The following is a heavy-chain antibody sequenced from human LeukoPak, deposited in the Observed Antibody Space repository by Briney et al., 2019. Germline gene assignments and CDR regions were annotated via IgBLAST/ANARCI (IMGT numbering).Heavy chain of an antibody. D-gene: IGHD3-10*01. V-gene: IGHV1-8*01. CDR2: MNPNSGNT. CDR3: ARGFDYYGSGSYYNVLRHLHYYYYGMDV. CDR1: GYTFTSYD. Sequence: VASVKVSCKASGYTFTSYDINWVRQATGQGLEWMGWMNPNSGNTGYARKFQGRVTMTRNTSISTAYMELSSLRSEDTAVYYCARGFDYYGSGSYYNVLRHLHYYYYGMDVWGQGTTVTVSS. J-gene: IGHJ6*02.